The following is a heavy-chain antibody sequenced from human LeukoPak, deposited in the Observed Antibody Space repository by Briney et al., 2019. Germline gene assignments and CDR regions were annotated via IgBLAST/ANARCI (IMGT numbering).Heavy chain of an antibody. CDR1: GYTFTSYA. J-gene: IGHJ3*02. D-gene: IGHD6-13*01. V-gene: IGHV1-18*01. CDR2: ISAYNGNT. Sequence: ASVKVSCKASGYTFTSYAMNWVRQAPGQGLEWMGWISAYNGNTNYAQKLQGRVTMTTDTSTSTAYMELRSLRSDDTAVYYCARVQSSSWGYAFDIWGQGTMVTVSS. CDR3: ARVQSSSWGYAFDI.